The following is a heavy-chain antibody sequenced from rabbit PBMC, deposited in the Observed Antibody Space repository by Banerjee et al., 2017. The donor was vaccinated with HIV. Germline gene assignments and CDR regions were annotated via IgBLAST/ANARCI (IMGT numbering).Heavy chain of an antibody. J-gene: IGHJ4*01. CDR3: ARDSSSYVYYFNL. Sequence: QQQLEETGGGLVQPGGSLTPTCTASGFSFRSGYDMCWVRQAPGKGLEWIGCIDAGGSDSTDYASWAKGRLTSSKPSSTTVTLQMTSPTAADAATYFCARDSSSYVYYFNLWGPGTLVTVS. CDR1: GFSFRSGYD. V-gene: IGHV1S45*01. D-gene: IGHD8-1*01. CDR2: IDAGGSDST.